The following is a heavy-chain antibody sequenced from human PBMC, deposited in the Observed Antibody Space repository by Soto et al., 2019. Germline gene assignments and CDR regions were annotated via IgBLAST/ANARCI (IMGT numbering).Heavy chain of an antibody. CDR3: VKDFRRYSYGYARYGMDV. J-gene: IGHJ6*02. D-gene: IGHD5-18*01. CDR2: ISSNGGST. CDR1: RFRFSSYA. V-gene: IGHV3-64D*08. Sequence: GGFMRLYRSACRFRFSSYAMHCVRQAPGKGLEYVSAISSNGGSTYYADSVKGRFTISRDNSKNTLYLQMSSLRAEDTAVYYCVKDFRRYSYGYARYGMDVWGQGTTVTVSS.